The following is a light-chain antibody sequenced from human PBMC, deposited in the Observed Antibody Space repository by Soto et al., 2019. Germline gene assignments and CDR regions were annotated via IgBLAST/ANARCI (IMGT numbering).Light chain of an antibody. CDR2: GAS. J-gene: IGKJ3*01. CDR1: QSVSSSY. Sequence: EIVLTQSPGTLSLSPGERATLSCRASQSVSSSYLGWYQQKPGQAPRLLIHGASSRATGIPDRFSGSGSGTDFTLTISRLEPEEFAVDYCQQYGSSPSFTVGPGTKVDIK. CDR3: QQYGSSPSFT. V-gene: IGKV3-20*01.